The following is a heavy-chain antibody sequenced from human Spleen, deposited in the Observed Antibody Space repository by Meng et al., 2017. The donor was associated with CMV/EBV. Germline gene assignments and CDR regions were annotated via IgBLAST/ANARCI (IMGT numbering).Heavy chain of an antibody. Sequence: AWNWIRQSPSRGLEWLGRTYYRSKWYNDYAVSVKSRITINPDTSKNQFSLQLNSVTPEDTAVYYCARGGRGYYGSGSSRVGYGMDVWGQGTTVTVSS. CDR3: ARGGRGYYGSGSSRVGYGMDV. V-gene: IGHV6-1*01. D-gene: IGHD3-10*01. J-gene: IGHJ6*02. CDR1: A. CDR2: TYYRSKWYN.